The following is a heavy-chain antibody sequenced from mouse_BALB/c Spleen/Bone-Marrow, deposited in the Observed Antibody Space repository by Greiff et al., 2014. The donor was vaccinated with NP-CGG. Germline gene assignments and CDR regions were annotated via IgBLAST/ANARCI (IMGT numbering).Heavy chain of an antibody. Sequence: QVPLKESGPGLLQPSQSLSITFPVSCFSLNCYGVHWVRQSPGKGLEWLGVIWSGGSTDYNAAFISRLSISKDNSKSQVFFKMNSLQADDTAIYYCARNKNDYDGTLAYWGQGTLVTVSA. J-gene: IGHJ3*01. CDR3: ARNKNDYDGTLAY. CDR2: IWSGGST. CDR1: CFSLNCYG. V-gene: IGHV2-4-1*01. D-gene: IGHD2-4*01.